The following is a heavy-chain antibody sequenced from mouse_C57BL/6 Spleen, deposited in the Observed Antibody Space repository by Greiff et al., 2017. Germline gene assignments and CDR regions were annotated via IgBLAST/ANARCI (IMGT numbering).Heavy chain of an antibody. J-gene: IGHJ2*01. V-gene: IGHV1-15*01. D-gene: IGHD2-4*01. CDR3: TRGGIYDYDRGFDY. Sequence: QVQLQQSGAELVRPGASVTLSCKASGYTFTDYEMHWVKQTPVHGLEWIGAIDPETGGTAYNQKFKGKAILTADKSSSTAYMELRSLTSEDSAVYYCTRGGIYDYDRGFDYWGQGTTLTVSS. CDR1: GYTFTDYE. CDR2: IDPETGGT.